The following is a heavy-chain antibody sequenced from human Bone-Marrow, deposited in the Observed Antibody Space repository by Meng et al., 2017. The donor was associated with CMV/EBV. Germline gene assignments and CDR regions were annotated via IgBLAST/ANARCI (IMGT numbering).Heavy chain of an antibody. J-gene: IGHJ4*02. CDR1: GFTFSSYG. V-gene: IGHV3-30*02. CDR2: IRYDGSNK. CDR3: SKGEFFRRGDYGRDY. D-gene: IGHD4/OR15-4a*01. Sequence: GESLKISCVASGFTFSSYGMHWVRQAPGKGLEWVAFIRYDGSNKYYADSVKGRFTISRDNSKNTLYLQMNSRRAEEKTVLYCSKGEFFRRGDYGRDYWGQGTLVTVSS.